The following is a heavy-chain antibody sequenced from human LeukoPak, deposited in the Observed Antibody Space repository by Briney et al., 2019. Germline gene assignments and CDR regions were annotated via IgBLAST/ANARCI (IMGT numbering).Heavy chain of an antibody. D-gene: IGHD5-24*01. J-gene: IGHJ4*02. V-gene: IGHV3-7*01. Sequence: GGSLRLSCAVSGLTFRSFWMSWVRQAPGKGLEWVANTNQKGSERYFVDSVKGRFTISRDNAKNSLHLQMNTLTADDTVVYYCARERDGRFFEYWGQGTLVTVSS. CDR3: ARERDGRFFEY. CDR1: GLTFRSFW. CDR2: TNQKGSER.